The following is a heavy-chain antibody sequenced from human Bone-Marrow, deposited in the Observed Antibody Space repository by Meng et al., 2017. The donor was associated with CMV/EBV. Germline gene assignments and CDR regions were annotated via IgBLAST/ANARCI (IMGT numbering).Heavy chain of an antibody. CDR2: VSSSGNT. CDR1: GDSISSYY. Sequence: SETLSLTCSVFGDSISSYYWSWIRQPPGKGLEWIGYVSSSGNTNYNPALKSRVSMSVDTSKSQVSLKLSSVTAADTAIYYCARDRRGTSGWDGDWGQGILVTVSS. J-gene: IGHJ4*02. D-gene: IGHD6-19*01. CDR3: ARDRRGTSGWDGD. V-gene: IGHV4-59*01.